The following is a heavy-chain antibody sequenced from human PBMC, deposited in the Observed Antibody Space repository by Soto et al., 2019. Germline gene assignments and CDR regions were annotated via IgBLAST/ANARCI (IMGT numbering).Heavy chain of an antibody. V-gene: IGHV3-7*01. CDR2: INQDESQK. D-gene: IGHD3-16*01. J-gene: IGHJ6*03. CDR3: ARFARGAYYMDV. CDR1: GFTFDSYW. Sequence: EVQLVESGGGLVQPGGSLRLSCAASGFTFDSYWMSWVRQAPGKGLQWVANINQDESQKYYVDSVKGRFTISRDNAKNSQYLQMSGLTTEDTAVYYCARFARGAYYMDVWGKGTTVTVSS.